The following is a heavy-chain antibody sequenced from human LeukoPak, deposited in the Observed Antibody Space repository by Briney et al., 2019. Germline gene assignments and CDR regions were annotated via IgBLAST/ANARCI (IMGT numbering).Heavy chain of an antibody. CDR2: ISWNSGSI. D-gene: IGHD3-22*01. J-gene: IGHJ4*02. V-gene: IGHV3-9*01. CDR1: GFTFDDYA. Sequence: PGGSLRLSCAASGFTFDDYAMHWVWQAPGKGLEWVSGISWNSGSIGYADSVKGRFTISRDNAKNSLYLQMNSLRAEDTALYYCAKDISMYYYDSSGYYDYWGQGTLVTVSS. CDR3: AKDISMYYYDSSGYYDY.